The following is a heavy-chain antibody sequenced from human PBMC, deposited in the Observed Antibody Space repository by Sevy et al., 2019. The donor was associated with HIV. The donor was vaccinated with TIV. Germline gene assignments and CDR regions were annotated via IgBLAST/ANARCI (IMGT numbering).Heavy chain of an antibody. V-gene: IGHV3-11*04. CDR3: VKGGVTWELLDY. CDR1: GFTFNDYN. CDR2: ISTSTSTTTI. D-gene: IGHD1-26*01. J-gene: IGHJ4*02. Sequence: GGSLRLSCAASGFTFNDYNLSWIRQAPGKGLEWVSYISTSTSTTTIYYADSVKGRFTISRDNAKNSIYLQMNSLRVDDTAVYYCVKGGVTWELLDYWGQGTLVTVSS.